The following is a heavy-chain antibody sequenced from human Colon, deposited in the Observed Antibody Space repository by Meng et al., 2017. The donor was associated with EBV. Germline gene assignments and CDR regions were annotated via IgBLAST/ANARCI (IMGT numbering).Heavy chain of an antibody. CDR3: ARGGGVIKGLVTWFDP. J-gene: IGHJ5*02. V-gene: IGHV4-34*01. CDR1: GGSLSGYY. Sequence: VHLQSGGAGLVKPSEAPFLPCGVSGGSLSGYYWSWIRQTPGKGLEWIGEINHSGTINYNPSLRSRVTISVDRSNNQFSLRLSSVTAADTAVYYCARGGGVIKGLVTWFDPWGQGTLVTVSS. D-gene: IGHD2-8*01. CDR2: INHSGTI.